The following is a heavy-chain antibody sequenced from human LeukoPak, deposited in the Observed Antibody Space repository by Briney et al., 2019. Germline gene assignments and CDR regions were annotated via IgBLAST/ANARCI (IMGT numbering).Heavy chain of an antibody. Sequence: ASVKVSCKASGYTFTSYGISWVRQAPGQGLEWMGWISAYNGNTNYAQKLQGRVTMTTDTSTSTAYMELRSLRSDDTAVYYCARHGHTYGRTDNYFDPWGQGALVTVSS. CDR2: ISAYNGNT. V-gene: IGHV1-18*01. CDR3: ARHGHTYGRTDNYFDP. CDR1: GYTFTSYG. D-gene: IGHD5-18*01. J-gene: IGHJ5*02.